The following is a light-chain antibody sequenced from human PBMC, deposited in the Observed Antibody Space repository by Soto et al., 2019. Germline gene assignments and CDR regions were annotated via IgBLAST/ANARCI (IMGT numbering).Light chain of an antibody. CDR3: HQRSSWPWT. CDR2: DAS. J-gene: IGKJ1*01. V-gene: IGKV3-11*01. CDR1: QSVSSF. Sequence: IVMTQSPATLSVSPGERATLSCRANQSVSSFSAWYQQKPGRAPRLLIYDASNRATGISARFSGSGSGTDFTLTISSLEPEDFAVYYCHQRSSWPWTFGQGTKVDIK.